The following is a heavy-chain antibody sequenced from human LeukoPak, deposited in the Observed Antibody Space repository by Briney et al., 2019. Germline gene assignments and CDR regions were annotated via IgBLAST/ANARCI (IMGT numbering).Heavy chain of an antibody. J-gene: IGHJ3*01. CDR2: ISDSGGNT. CDR3: ASGTGTTGEDDAFDV. V-gene: IGHV3-23*01. CDR1: GFTFSSYA. D-gene: IGHD1-7*01. Sequence: QPGGSLRLSCAASGFTFSSYAMNWVRQAPGKGLEWVSVISDSGGNTYFADSVKGRFAISRDNSKNTLYLHMTSLRAEDTAVYYCASGTGTTGEDDAFDVWGQGTMVTVSS.